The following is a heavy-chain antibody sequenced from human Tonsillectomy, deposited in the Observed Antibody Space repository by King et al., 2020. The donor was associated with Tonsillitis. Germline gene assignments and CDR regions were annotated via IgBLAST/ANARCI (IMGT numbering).Heavy chain of an antibody. D-gene: IGHD5-18*01. CDR3: ARGGYSYGFLFDY. V-gene: IGHV4-61*02. Sequence: QLQESGPGLVKPSQTLSLTCTVSGGSISSGSYYWSWIRQPAGKGLEWIGRIYTSGSTNYNPSLKSRVTISVDTSKNQFSLKLSSVTAADTAVYYCARGGYSYGFLFDYWGQGTLLTVSS. J-gene: IGHJ4*02. CDR1: GGSISSGSYY. CDR2: IYTSGST.